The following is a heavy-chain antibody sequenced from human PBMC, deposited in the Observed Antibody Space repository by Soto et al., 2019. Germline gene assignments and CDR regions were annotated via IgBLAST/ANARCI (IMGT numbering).Heavy chain of an antibody. CDR3: EKMEGRDRWAYSFDY. Sequence: EVQVLESGGGLVQPGGSLRLSCEATGFTFSDFAMSWVRQAPGKGLEWVSRIYGGGNGPHYADSVKGRVTISRDNSKNALYLQMNRQRGEDTAVYYYEKMEGRDRWAYSFDYWGQGTLVTVSS. D-gene: IGHD3-10*01. CDR1: GFTFSDFA. J-gene: IGHJ4*02. CDR2: IYGGGNGP. V-gene: IGHV3-23*01.